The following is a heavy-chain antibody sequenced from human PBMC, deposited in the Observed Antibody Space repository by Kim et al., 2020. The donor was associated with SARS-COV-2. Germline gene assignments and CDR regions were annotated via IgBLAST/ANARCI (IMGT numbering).Heavy chain of an antibody. V-gene: IGHV3-21*04. D-gene: IGHD3-22*01. J-gene: IGHJ4*02. CDR1: GFTFSSYS. CDR3: ARRGGDSSGYYLAHYFDY. CDR2: ISSSSSYI. Sequence: GGSLRLSCAASGFTFSSYSMNWVRQAPGKGLEWVSSISSSSSYIYYADSVKGRFTISRDNAKNSLYLQMNSLRAEDTAVYYCARRGGDSSGYYLAHYFDYWGQGTLVTVSS.